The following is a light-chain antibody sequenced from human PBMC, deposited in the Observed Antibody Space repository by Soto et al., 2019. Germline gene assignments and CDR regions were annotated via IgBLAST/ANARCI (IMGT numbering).Light chain of an antibody. J-gene: IGKJ1*01. Sequence: EIVLTQSPDTLSLSPGERATLSCRASQSVGSDYLAWYQQKPGQAPRIVIFGASGRATGIPDRFSGSGSGTDFTLTISRLEPEDFAVYYCQQYGSLSWTFGQGTKVDIK. V-gene: IGKV3-20*01. CDR3: QQYGSLSWT. CDR2: GAS. CDR1: QSVGSDY.